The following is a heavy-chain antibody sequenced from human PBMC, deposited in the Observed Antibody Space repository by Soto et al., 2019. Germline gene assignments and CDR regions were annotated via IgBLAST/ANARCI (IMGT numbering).Heavy chain of an antibody. V-gene: IGHV4-31*03. D-gene: IGHD2-2*01. CDR2: IYYSGST. CDR1: GGSISSGAYY. Sequence: SETLSLTCTVSGGSISSGAYYWSWIRQHPWKGLEWIGYIYYSGSTYYNPSLKSRVTISVDTSKTQFSLNLSSVTAADTAVYYCARAVCSSTSCYLWNQDSYGMDVWGQGXTVTVYS. CDR3: ARAVCSSTSCYLWNQDSYGMDV. J-gene: IGHJ6*02.